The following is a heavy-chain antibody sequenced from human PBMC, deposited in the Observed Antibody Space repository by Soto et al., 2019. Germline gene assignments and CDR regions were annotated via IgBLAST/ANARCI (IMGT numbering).Heavy chain of an antibody. CDR2: IYYSGST. D-gene: IGHD3-22*01. CDR1: GGSISSGGYY. V-gene: IGHV4-31*03. Sequence: SETLSLTCTVSGGSISSGGYYWSWIRQHPGKGLEWIGYIYYSGSTYYNPSLKSRVTISVDTSKNQFSLKLSSVTAADTAVYYCARDQGKTYYYDSSGYYNDLYYGMDVWGQGTTVTVSS. CDR3: ARDQGKTYYYDSSGYYNDLYYGMDV. J-gene: IGHJ6*02.